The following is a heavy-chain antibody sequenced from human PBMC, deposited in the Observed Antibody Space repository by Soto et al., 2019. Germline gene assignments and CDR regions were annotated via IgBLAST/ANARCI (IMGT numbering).Heavy chain of an antibody. CDR1: GFTFSSYA. D-gene: IGHD6-13*01. CDR3: AKDGSSWYPFDY. CDR2: ISGSGGST. Sequence: EVQLLESGGGLVHPGGSLRLSCAASGFTFSSYAMSWVRQAPGKGLEWVSAISGSGGSTDYADSVKGRFTISRDNSKNTLYLQMNSLRAEDTAVYYCAKDGSSWYPFDYWGQGTLVTDSS. V-gene: IGHV3-23*01. J-gene: IGHJ4*02.